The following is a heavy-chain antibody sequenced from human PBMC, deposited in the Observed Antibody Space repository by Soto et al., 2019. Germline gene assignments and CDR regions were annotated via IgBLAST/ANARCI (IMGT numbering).Heavy chain of an antibody. D-gene: IGHD2-15*01. CDR1: GFTFSSYA. CDR3: ARAGCSGGSCYSSKGMDV. J-gene: IGHJ6*02. Sequence: ESGGGVVPPGRSLRLSCAASGFTFSSYAMHWVRQAPGKGLEWVAVISYDGSNKYYADSVKGRFTISRDNSKNTLYLQMNSLRAEDTAVYYCARAGCSGGSCYSSKGMDVWGQGTTVTVSS. V-gene: IGHV3-30-3*01. CDR2: ISYDGSNK.